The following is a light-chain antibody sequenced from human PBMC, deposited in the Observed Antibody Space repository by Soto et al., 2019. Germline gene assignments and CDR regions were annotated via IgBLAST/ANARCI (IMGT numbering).Light chain of an antibody. CDR2: GAS. J-gene: IGKJ1*01. CDR1: QTVSCIY. V-gene: IGKV3-20*01. CDR3: QQYGSSPWT. Sequence: TVLTQSPGTLSLSPGDRATLSCRASQTVSCIYLSSYQQKPGQAPRLLIYGASSRATGIPDRFSGSGSGTDFTLTISRMEPEDFAVYYCQQYGSSPWTFGQGTKVDI.